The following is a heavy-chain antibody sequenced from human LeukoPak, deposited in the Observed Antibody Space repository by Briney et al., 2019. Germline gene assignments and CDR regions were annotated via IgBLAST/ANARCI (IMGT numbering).Heavy chain of an antibody. CDR1: GFTISSYG. D-gene: IGHD2-2*01. V-gene: IGHV3-30*18. J-gene: IGHJ4*02. CDR3: ANAAGPYCSSTSCPRFDY. CDR2: ISYDGSNK. Sequence: GGSLRLSCAASGFTISSYGMDWVRQAQGKGLEWVAVISYDGSNKYYADSVKGRFTISRDNSKNTLYLQMNSLRAEDTAVYYCANAAGPYCSSTSCPRFDYWGQGTLVTVSS.